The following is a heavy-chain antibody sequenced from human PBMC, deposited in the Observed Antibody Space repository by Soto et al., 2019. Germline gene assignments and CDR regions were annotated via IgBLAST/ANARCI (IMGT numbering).Heavy chain of an antibody. D-gene: IGHD7-27*01. CDR2: IKNNANSYAL. CDR1: GFTFSDHY. J-gene: IGHJ3*01. CDR3: VRVKLGPLPLTAFDA. Sequence: EVQLVESGGGLVQPGGPLRLSCAASGFTFSDHYMDWVRQAPGKGLEWVARIKNNANSYALEYAASGKGRFTISRDDSKNSLYLQMNSLRPADTAIYYCVRVKLGPLPLTAFDAGARGTMVTVSS. V-gene: IGHV3-72*01.